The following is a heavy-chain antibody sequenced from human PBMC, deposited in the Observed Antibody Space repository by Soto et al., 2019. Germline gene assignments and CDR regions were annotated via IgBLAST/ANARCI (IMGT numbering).Heavy chain of an antibody. CDR1: GDSVSSNSSA. V-gene: IGHV6-1*01. D-gene: IGHD1-26*01. CDR3: ARDQSDSGSYYVNAFDI. J-gene: IGHJ3*02. CDR2: TYYRSKWYN. Sequence: PSQTLSLTCAISGDSVSSNSSAWNCIRQSPSRGLEWLGRTYYRSKWYNDYAVSVKSRITINPDTSKNQFSLQLNSVTPEDTAVYYCARDQSDSGSYYVNAFDIWGQGTMVTVSS.